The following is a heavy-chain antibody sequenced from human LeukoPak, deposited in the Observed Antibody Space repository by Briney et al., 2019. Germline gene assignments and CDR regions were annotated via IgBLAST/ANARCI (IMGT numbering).Heavy chain of an antibody. V-gene: IGHV4-34*01. CDR1: GGSFSGYY. D-gene: IGHD2-2*01. Sequence: PSETLSLTCAVYGGSFSGYYWSWIRQPPGKGLEWIGEINHSGSTNYNPSLKSRVTISVDTSKNQFSLKPSSVTAADTAVYYCARNTGYCSSTSCYYWFDPWGQGTLVTVSS. CDR3: ARNTGYCSSTSCYYWFDP. CDR2: INHSGST. J-gene: IGHJ5*02.